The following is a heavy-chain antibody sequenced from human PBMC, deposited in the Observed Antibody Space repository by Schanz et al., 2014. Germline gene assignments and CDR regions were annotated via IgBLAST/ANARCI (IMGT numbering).Heavy chain of an antibody. J-gene: IGHJ4*02. CDR1: GYTFTDYG. CDR3: ARDQSPYTNSSDVRYFDY. CDR2: ISAYTNNT. Sequence: QVQVVQSGAEVKKPGASVKVSCKASGYTFTDYGVIWVRQAPGQGLEWMGWISAYTNNTNYAQKVQGRVTMTADTSTSTAYMDLRSLRSDDTAVYYCARDQSPYTNSSDVRYFDYWGQGSLVTVSS. D-gene: IGHD6-6*01. V-gene: IGHV1-18*01.